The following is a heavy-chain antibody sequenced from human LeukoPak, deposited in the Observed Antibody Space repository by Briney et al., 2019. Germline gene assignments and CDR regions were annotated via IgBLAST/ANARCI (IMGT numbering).Heavy chain of an antibody. J-gene: IGHJ3*02. V-gene: IGHV3-30*04. CDR3: ARARGYIVGAIDAFDI. D-gene: IGHD1-26*01. Sequence: GRSLRLSCAASGFTFSSYAMHWVRQAPGKGLEWVAVISYDGSNKYYADSVKGRFTISRDNSKNTLYLQMNSLRAEDTAVYYCARARGYIVGAIDAFDIWGQGTMVTVSS. CDR2: ISYDGSNK. CDR1: GFTFSSYA.